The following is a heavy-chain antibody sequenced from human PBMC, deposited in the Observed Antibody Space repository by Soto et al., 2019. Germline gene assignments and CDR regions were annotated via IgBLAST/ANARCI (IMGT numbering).Heavy chain of an antibody. CDR1: GYTFTSYD. J-gene: IGHJ4*02. CDR3: ARVYRYCSGGSCYWRYYFDY. Sequence: QVQLVQSGAEVKKPGASVKVSCKASGYTFTSYDINWVRQATGQGLEWMGWMNPNSGNTGYAQKFPGRVTMTRNTSISTAYMELSSLRSEDTAVYYCARVYRYCSGGSCYWRYYFDYWGQGTLVTVSS. CDR2: MNPNSGNT. V-gene: IGHV1-8*01. D-gene: IGHD2-15*01.